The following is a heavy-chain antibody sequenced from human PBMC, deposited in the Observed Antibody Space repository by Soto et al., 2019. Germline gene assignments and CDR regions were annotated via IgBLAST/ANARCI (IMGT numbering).Heavy chain of an antibody. V-gene: IGHV3-74*01. CDR3: VREFSLTDCSSTSCDAFDI. CDR2: INGGGSRT. Sequence: EVQLVESGGGLVQPGGSLRLSCTASGFTFTRSWMHWVRLGPGKGLVWVSRINGGGSRTAYADSVKGRFTISRDNARNTVYLQMNSLRAEDTAVYYCVREFSLTDCSSTSCDAFDIWGQGAMVTVSS. J-gene: IGHJ3*02. CDR1: GFTFTRSW. D-gene: IGHD2-2*01.